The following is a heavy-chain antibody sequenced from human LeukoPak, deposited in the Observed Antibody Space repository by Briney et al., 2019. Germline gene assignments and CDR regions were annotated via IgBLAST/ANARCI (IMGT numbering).Heavy chain of an antibody. CDR1: GFTFDDYT. D-gene: IGHD3-10*01. CDR2: ISWDGGST. V-gene: IGHV3-43*01. Sequence: PGGSLRLSCAASGFTFDDYTMHWVRHAPGKGLEWVSLISWDGGSTYYADSVKGRFTISRDNSKNSLYLQMNSLRTEDTALYYCAKGYRIVSGSLDYWGQGTLVTVSS. J-gene: IGHJ4*02. CDR3: AKGYRIVSGSLDY.